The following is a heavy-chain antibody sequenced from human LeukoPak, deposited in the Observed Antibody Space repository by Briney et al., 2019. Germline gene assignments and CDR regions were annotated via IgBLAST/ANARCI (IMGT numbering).Heavy chain of an antibody. D-gene: IGHD3-22*01. V-gene: IGHV1-2*02. J-gene: IGHJ4*02. Sequence: ASVKVSCKASGYTFTDRYIYWVRQAPGQGFEWMGWINPNSDATNSAQKFQDRVTMTGDTSISTAYMELNSLGSDDTAVYYCARAGYYFDSSIYYRAFFDYWGQGTLVTVSS. CDR2: INPNSDAT. CDR1: GYTFTDRY. CDR3: ARAGYYFDSSIYYRAFFDY.